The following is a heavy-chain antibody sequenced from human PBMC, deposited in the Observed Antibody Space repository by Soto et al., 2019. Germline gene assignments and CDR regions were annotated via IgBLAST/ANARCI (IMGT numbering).Heavy chain of an antibody. J-gene: IGHJ4*02. D-gene: IGHD3-10*01. Sequence: ASVKVSCKASGYMFISYGINWVRQAPGQGLEWMGWIRPYNGSTNYAQKFQGRVTMTTDTSTSTAYMEMRSLRSDDTAVYYCVRDLDGSGSYYTDYWGPGTLVTVPS. CDR1: GYMFISYG. CDR2: IRPYNGST. V-gene: IGHV1-18*01. CDR3: VRDLDGSGSYYTDY.